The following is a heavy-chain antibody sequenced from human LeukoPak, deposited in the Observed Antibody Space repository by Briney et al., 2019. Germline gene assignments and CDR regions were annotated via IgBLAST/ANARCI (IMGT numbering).Heavy chain of an antibody. V-gene: IGHV3-23*01. Sequence: GGSLRLSCAASGFTFSSYSMNWVRQAPGRGLEWVSSIRPSGDNTYYGDSVKGRFTVPRDNSKNTVYLEMNNMRVDDTAVYYCARVAGWHWFDPWGQGTLVSVSS. CDR2: IRPSGDNT. CDR3: ARVAGWHWFDP. D-gene: IGHD6-19*01. CDR1: GFTFSSYS. J-gene: IGHJ5*02.